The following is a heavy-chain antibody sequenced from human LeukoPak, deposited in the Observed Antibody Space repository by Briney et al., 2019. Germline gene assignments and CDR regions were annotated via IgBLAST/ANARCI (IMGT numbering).Heavy chain of an antibody. V-gene: IGHV2-5*02. D-gene: IGHD3-10*01. CDR2: IYWDDDK. CDR1: GFSLSTSGVG. CDR3: AHKIEAGDYFDY. J-gene: IGHJ4*02. Sequence: SGPTLVNPTQTLTLTCTFSGFSLSTSGVGVGWIRQPPGRALEWLALIYWDDDKRYSPSLKSRLTITKDTSKNQVVLTMTSMDPVDTATYYCAHKIEAGDYFDYWGQGTLVTVSS.